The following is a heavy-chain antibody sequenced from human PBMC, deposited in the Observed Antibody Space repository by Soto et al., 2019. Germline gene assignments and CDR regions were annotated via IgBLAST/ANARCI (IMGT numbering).Heavy chain of an antibody. Sequence: GGSLRLSCAASGFTFSSYAMSWVRQAPGKGLEWVSAISGSGGSTYYADSVKGRFTISRDNSKNTLYLQMNSLRAEDTAVYYCANPYYRFYYYYGMDVWGQGTTVTVSS. CDR3: ANPYYRFYYYYGMDV. V-gene: IGHV3-23*01. CDR2: ISGSGGST. J-gene: IGHJ6*02. CDR1: GFTFSSYA. D-gene: IGHD1-26*01.